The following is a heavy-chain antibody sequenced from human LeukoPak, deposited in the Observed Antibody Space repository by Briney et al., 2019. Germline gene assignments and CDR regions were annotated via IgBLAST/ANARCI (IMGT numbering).Heavy chain of an antibody. CDR2: ISGSGGST. J-gene: IGHJ4*02. CDR1: GFTFSNYA. D-gene: IGHD3-10*01. Sequence: GGSLRLFCAASGFTFSNYAMSWVRQAPGKGLEWVSGISGSGGSTYYRDSVKGRFTISRGKSKNTLYLQMDSLRVEDTAVYFCATGYYGSGTYYPYYFDYWGQGALVTVSS. CDR3: ATGYYGSGTYYPYYFDY. V-gene: IGHV3-23*01.